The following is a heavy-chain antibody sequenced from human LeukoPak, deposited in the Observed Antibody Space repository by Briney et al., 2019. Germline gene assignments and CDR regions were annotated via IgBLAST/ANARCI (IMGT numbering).Heavy chain of an antibody. Sequence: ASVKVSCKVSGITLTELSMHWVRQAPGKGLEWMGGFDPEDGETIYAQKFQGRVTMTEDTSTDTAYMELSSLRSEDTAVYYCATSLPKQYYFDYWGQGTLVTVSS. CDR3: ATSLPKQYYFDY. CDR2: FDPEDGET. V-gene: IGHV1-24*01. D-gene: IGHD1/OR15-1a*01. J-gene: IGHJ4*02. CDR1: GITLTELS.